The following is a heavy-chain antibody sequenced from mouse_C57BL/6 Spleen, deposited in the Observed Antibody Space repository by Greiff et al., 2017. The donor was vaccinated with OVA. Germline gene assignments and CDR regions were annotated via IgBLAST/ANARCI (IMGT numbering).Heavy chain of an antibody. Sequence: EVKLLESGGGLVQPGGSLKLSCAASGLDFSRYWMSWVRRAPGKGLEWIGEINPDSSTINYAPSLKDKFIISRDNAKNTLYLQMSKVRSEDTALYYCAAQLGRGLFDVWGTGTTVTVSS. CDR3: AAQLGRGLFDV. V-gene: IGHV4-1*01. CDR1: GLDFSRYW. D-gene: IGHD4-1*02. J-gene: IGHJ1*03. CDR2: INPDSSTI.